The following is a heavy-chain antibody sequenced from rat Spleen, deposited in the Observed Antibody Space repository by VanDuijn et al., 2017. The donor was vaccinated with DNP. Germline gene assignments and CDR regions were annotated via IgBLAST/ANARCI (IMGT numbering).Heavy chain of an antibody. CDR1: RFTFSSYW. CDR3: AKDRDVYYGLGAMDA. J-gene: IGHJ4*01. Sequence: EVQLVETGGGLVQPRRSLKLSCVASRFTFSSYWMYWIRQAPGKGLEWVASINTDGGSTYYSDSVKGRFNISRDNAENTVYLQMNSLRSEDTATYYCAKDRDVYYGLGAMDAWGQGTSVTVSS. CDR2: INTDGGST. V-gene: IGHV5-58*01. D-gene: IGHD1-6*01.